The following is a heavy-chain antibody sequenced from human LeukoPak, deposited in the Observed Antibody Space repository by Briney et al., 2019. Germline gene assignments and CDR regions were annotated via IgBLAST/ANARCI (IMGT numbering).Heavy chain of an antibody. CDR3: ARAPIVAVPARRPTYFDF. V-gene: IGHV3-7*01. CDR2: IRQDEGEK. Sequence: GGSLRPSCAASGFTFSSYWMSWVRQAPGKGLEWVANIRQDEGEKYYVDSVKGRFTISRDNAKNSLYLQMNSLRVEDTAMYYCARAPIVAVPARRPTYFDFWGQGALVTVSS. D-gene: IGHD2-2*01. J-gene: IGHJ4*02. CDR1: GFTFSSYW.